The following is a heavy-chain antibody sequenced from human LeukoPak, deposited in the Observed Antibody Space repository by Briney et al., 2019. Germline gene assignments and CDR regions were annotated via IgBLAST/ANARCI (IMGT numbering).Heavy chain of an antibody. V-gene: IGHV4-38-2*01. D-gene: IGHD6-19*01. CDR3: ARHDDIAVFRNGLDV. CDR2: IYYRRTI. Sequence: PSETLSLTCAVYGGSFSGYDWGWIRQPPGKGLEWIGSIYYRRTIYYNPSLKSRVTISVDTSKNQFSLRLTSMTAADTAVYYCARHDDIAVFRNGLDVWGQGTTVTVSS. CDR1: GGSFSGYD. J-gene: IGHJ6*02.